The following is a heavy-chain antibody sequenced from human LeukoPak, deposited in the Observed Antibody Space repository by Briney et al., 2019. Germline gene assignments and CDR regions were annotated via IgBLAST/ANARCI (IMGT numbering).Heavy chain of an antibody. V-gene: IGHV1-24*01. CDR2: FDPEDGET. J-gene: IGHJ4*02. D-gene: IGHD6-19*01. CDR3: AAEISGIAVAGAFDY. Sequence: ASVKVSCKASGYTFTTYALNWVRQAPGQGLEWMGGFDPEDGETIYAQKFQGRVTMTEDTSTDTAYMELSSLRSEDTAVYYCAAEISGIAVAGAFDYWGQGTLVTVSS. CDR1: GYTFTTYA.